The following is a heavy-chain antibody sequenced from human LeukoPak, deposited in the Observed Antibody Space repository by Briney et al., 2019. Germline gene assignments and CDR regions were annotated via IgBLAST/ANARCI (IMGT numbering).Heavy chain of an antibody. V-gene: IGHV3-21*01. CDR2: ISSSSYI. Sequence: GGSLRLSCAASGFTFSSYSMNWVRQAPGKGLGWVSSISSSSYIYYADSVKGRFTISRDNAKNSLYLQMNSLRAEDTAVYYCARSITGSWLDYWGQGTLVTVSS. J-gene: IGHJ4*02. CDR1: GFTFSSYS. D-gene: IGHD1-20*01. CDR3: ARSITGSWLDY.